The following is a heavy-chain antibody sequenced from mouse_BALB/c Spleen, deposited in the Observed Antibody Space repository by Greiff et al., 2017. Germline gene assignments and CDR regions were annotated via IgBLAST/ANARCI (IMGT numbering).Heavy chain of an antibody. J-gene: IGHJ4*01. CDR3: TRSRSGYVMDY. CDR2: IDPETGGT. CDR1: GYTFTDYE. V-gene: IGHV1-15*01. Sequence: QVQLKQSGAELVRPGASVTLSCKASGYTFTDYEMHWVKQTPVHGLEWIGAIDPETGGTAYNQKFKGKATLTADKSSSTAYMELRSLTSEDSAVYYCTRSRSGYVMDYWGQGTSVTVSS. D-gene: IGHD3-1*01.